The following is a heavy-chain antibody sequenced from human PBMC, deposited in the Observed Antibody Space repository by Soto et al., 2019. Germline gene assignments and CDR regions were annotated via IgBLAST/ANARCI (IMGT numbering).Heavy chain of an antibody. CDR2: IYWDDEK. Sequence: QITLKESGPTLVKPTQTLTLTCTFSGFSLSTSSGVGVGWIRQPPGKALEWLAFIYWDDEKRYSPSLKSRLTVIMDTSKHQVVLIVPNMDPVDTATHYCAHILGIGGYYEGFDYWGQGALVTVSS. D-gene: IGHD1-26*01. CDR3: AHILGIGGYYEGFDY. J-gene: IGHJ4*02. V-gene: IGHV2-5*02. CDR1: GFSLSTSSGVG.